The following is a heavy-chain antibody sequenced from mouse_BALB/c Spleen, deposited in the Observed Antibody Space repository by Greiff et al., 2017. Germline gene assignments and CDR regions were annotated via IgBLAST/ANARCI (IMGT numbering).Heavy chain of an antibody. Sequence: QVQLQPSGAELVRPGTSVKIFCKASGYTFTNHWQGWVKQRPGHGLEWIGDIYPGGGYTNYNEKFKGKATLTADTSSRTAYMQLSSLTSEDSAVYVCAPIYYDYGGYAMDYWGQGTSVTVSS. V-gene: IGHV1-63*02. CDR1: GYTFTNHW. D-gene: IGHD2-4*01. J-gene: IGHJ4*01. CDR2: IYPGGGYT. CDR3: APIYYDYGGYAMDY.